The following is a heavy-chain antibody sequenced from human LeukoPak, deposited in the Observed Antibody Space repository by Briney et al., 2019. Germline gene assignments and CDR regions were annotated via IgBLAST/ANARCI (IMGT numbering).Heavy chain of an antibody. V-gene: IGHV1-69-2*01. CDR2: VDPEDGEA. CDR3: ATAQPTYYYDSSGVAFDI. CDR1: GYTFTDYC. Sequence: ASVKISCKVSGYTFTDYCMHWVQQAPGKGLEWMGLVDPEDGEAIYAEKFQGRVTITADTSTDTAYMELSSLRSEDTAVYYCATAQPTYYYDSSGVAFDIWGQGTMVTVSS. D-gene: IGHD3-22*01. J-gene: IGHJ3*02.